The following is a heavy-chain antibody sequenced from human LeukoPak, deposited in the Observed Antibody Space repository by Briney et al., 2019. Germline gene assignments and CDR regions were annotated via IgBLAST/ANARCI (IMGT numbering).Heavy chain of an antibody. CDR1: GGSFSGYY. Sequence: SETLSLTCAVYGGSFSGYYWSWIRQPPGKGLEWIGEINHSGSTNYNPSLKSRVTISVDTSKNQFSLKLSSVAAADTAVYYCARGCGYCGGGCYSPSGYFPGSEYFQHWGQGTLVTVSS. CDR2: INHSGST. J-gene: IGHJ1*01. V-gene: IGHV4-34*01. CDR3: ARGCGYCGGGCYSPSGYFPGSEYFQH. D-gene: IGHD2-21*02.